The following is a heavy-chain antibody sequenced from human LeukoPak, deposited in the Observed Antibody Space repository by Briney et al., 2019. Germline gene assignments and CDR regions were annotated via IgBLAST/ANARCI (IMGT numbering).Heavy chain of an antibody. CDR3: SIAVAGTFWFDP. V-gene: IGHV1-18*01. CDR1: GYTFTSYG. Sequence: ASVKVSCKASGYTFTSYGISWVRQAPGQGPEWMGWISAYNGNTNYAQKLQGRVTMTTDTSTSTAYMELRSLRSDDTAVYYCSIAVAGTFWFDPWGQGTLVTVSS. D-gene: IGHD6-19*01. J-gene: IGHJ5*02. CDR2: ISAYNGNT.